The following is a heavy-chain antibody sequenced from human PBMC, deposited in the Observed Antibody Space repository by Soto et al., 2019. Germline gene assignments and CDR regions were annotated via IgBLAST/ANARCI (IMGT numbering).Heavy chain of an antibody. Sequence: ASVKVSCKASGYTFTSYAMHWVRQAPGQGLEWMGWISAYNGNTNYAQKLQGRVTMTTDTSTSTAYMELRSLRSDDTAVYYCARARDGEVADFWGQGSLDTGSS. CDR1: GYTFTSYA. V-gene: IGHV1-18*01. J-gene: IGHJ4*02. D-gene: IGHD2-15*01. CDR3: ARARDGEVADF. CDR2: ISAYNGNT.